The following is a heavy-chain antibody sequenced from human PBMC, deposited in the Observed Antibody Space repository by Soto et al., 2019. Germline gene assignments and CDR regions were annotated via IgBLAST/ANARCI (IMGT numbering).Heavy chain of an antibody. D-gene: IGHD5-18*01. Sequence: ASVKVSCKASGYTFTGYYMHWVRQAPGQGLEWMGWINPNSGGTNYAQKFQGRVTMTRDTSISTAYMELSRLRSDDTAVYYCARNSVRGYSYGQTDYWGQGTLVTVSS. J-gene: IGHJ4*02. CDR1: GYTFTGYY. CDR3: ARNSVRGYSYGQTDY. CDR2: INPNSGGT. V-gene: IGHV1-2*02.